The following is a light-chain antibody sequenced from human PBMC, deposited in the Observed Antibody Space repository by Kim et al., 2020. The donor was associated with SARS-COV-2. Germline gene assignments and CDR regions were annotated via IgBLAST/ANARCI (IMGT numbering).Light chain of an antibody. CDR3: AAWDESLDGFLV. CDR1: RPNIQSNP. Sequence: QSVIISCSGSRPNIQSNPVNWYQHVPGTAPKLLIYSNSDRPSGVPDRFTASKSDTSAALAISGLQSEDETTYYCAAWDESLDGFLVFGGGTADRP. CDR2: SNS. V-gene: IGLV1-44*01. J-gene: IGLJ2*01.